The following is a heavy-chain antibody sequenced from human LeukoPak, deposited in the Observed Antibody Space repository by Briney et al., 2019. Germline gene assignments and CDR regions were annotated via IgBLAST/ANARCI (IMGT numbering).Heavy chain of an antibody. V-gene: IGHV3-23*01. D-gene: IGHD3-22*01. J-gene: IGHJ4*02. Sequence: TGGSLRLSCVASGFTFSNYAMNWVRQAPGKGLERVSVITGSGASTYYADSVKGRFTTSRDNSKNTVFLQMNNLGAEDTAVYYCATAGGSSGSYPLIYWGQGILVTVSS. CDR2: ITGSGAST. CDR1: GFTFSNYA. CDR3: ATAGGSSGSYPLIY.